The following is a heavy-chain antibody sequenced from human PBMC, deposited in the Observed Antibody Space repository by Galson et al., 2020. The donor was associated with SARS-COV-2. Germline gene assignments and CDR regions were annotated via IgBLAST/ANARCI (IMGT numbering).Heavy chain of an antibody. J-gene: IGHJ4*02. CDR3: ARVSGDVYYFDY. CDR2: IKQDGSEK. Sequence: GESLKISCAASGFTFSSYWMSWVRQAPGKGLEWVANIKQDGSEKYYVDSVKGRFTISRDNAKNSLYLQMNSLRAEDTAVYYCARVSGDVYYFDYWGQGTLVTVSS. CDR1: GFTFSSYW. D-gene: IGHD3-10*01. V-gene: IGHV3-7*01.